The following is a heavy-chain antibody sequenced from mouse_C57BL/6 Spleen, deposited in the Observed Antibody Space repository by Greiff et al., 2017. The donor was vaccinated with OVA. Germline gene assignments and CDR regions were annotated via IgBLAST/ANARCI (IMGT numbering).Heavy chain of an antibody. CDR3: ARYGYDYELYYGC. D-gene: IGHD2-4*01. Sequence: VQLQQSGAELVKPGASVKISCKASGYAFSSYWMHWVKQRPGKGLEWIGQIYPGDGDTNYNGKFKGKATLTADKSASTAYMQLSSLTSEDSAVYFGARYGYDYELYYGCWGKGTTLTVSS. CDR2: IYPGDGDT. J-gene: IGHJ2*01. CDR1: GYAFSSYW. V-gene: IGHV1-80*01.